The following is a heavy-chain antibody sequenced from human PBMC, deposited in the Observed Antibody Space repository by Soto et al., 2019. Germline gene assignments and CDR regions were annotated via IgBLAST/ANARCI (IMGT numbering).Heavy chain of an antibody. V-gene: IGHV3-73*01. J-gene: IGHJ4*02. D-gene: IGHD2-8*01. CDR3: ARLMESGMVINPFDY. CDR1: GFTFSDSA. CDR2: IRSKANNYAT. Sequence: PGGSLRLSCAASGFTFSDSAIHWVRQASGKGLEWVGRIRSKANNYATAYAASVKGRFTVSRDDSENTASLQMNSLKTDDTAVYYCARLMESGMVINPFDYWGQGTLVTGSS.